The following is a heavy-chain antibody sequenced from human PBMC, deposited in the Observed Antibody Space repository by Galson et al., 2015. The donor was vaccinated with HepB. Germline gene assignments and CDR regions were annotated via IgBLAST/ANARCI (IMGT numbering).Heavy chain of an antibody. Sequence: SVKVSCKASGYTFTGYYMHWVRQAPGQGLEWMGIINPSGGSTSYAQKFQGRVTMTRDTSTSTVYMELSSLRSEDTAVYYCARDEGVIFGVVIPSYWGQGTLVTVSS. CDR1: GYTFTGYY. D-gene: IGHD3-3*01. CDR2: INPSGGST. V-gene: IGHV1-46*01. J-gene: IGHJ4*02. CDR3: ARDEGVIFGVVIPSY.